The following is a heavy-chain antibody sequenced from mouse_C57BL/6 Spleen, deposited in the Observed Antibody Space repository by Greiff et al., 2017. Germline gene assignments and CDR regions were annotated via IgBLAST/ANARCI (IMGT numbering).Heavy chain of an antibody. V-gene: IGHV3-6*01. CDR2: ISYDGSN. CDR1: GYSITSGYY. J-gene: IGHJ3*01. D-gene: IGHD2-3*01. CDR3: ARGGGYYEESAWFAY. Sequence: ESGPGLVKPSQSLSLTCSVTGYSITSGYYWNWIRQFPGNKLEWMGYISYDGSNNYNPSLKNRISITRDTSKNQFFLKLNSVTTEDTATYYCARGGGYYEESAWFAYWGQGTLVTVSA.